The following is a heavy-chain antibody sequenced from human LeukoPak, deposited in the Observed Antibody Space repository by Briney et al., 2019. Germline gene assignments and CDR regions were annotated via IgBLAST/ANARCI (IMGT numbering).Heavy chain of an antibody. CDR2: IWYDGSNK. D-gene: IGHD5-12*01. V-gene: IGHV3-33*01. J-gene: IGHJ6*02. Sequence: GGSLRLSCVASGFTFSSYGMHWVRQAPGKGLEWVAVIWYDGSNKYYADSVKGRFTISRDNSKNTLYLQMNSLRAEDTAVYYCARANTYDSNYYYGMDVWGQGTTVTVSS. CDR1: GFTFSSYG. CDR3: ARANTYDSNYYYGMDV.